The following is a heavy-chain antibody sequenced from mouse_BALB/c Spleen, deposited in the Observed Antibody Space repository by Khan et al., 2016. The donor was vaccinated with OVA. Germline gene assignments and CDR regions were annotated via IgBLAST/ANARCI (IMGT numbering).Heavy chain of an antibody. V-gene: IGHV1-7*01. CDR2: INPTSGYT. Sequence: VQLQQSGAELAKPGASVKMSCTASGYTFTSYWMHWIKQRPGQGLEWIGYINPTSGYTDYNQKFKDKATLTADKSSSTAYMALRSLTSDDYAVYYSARDRIDYWGQGTALTVSS. J-gene: IGHJ2*01. CDR3: ARDRIDY. CDR1: GYTFTSYW.